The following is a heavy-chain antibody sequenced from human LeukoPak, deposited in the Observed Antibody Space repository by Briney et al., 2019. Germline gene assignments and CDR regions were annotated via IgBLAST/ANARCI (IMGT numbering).Heavy chain of an antibody. CDR3: AKGHLSGGSCDIDY. Sequence: PGGSLRLSRAASGFTFSSYGMSWVRQAPGKGLEWVSAISGSGGSTYYADSVKGRFTISRDNSKNTLYLQMNSLRAEDTAVYYCAKGHLSGGSCDIDYWGQGTLVTVSS. CDR2: ISGSGGST. D-gene: IGHD2-15*01. J-gene: IGHJ4*02. CDR1: GFTFSSYG. V-gene: IGHV3-23*01.